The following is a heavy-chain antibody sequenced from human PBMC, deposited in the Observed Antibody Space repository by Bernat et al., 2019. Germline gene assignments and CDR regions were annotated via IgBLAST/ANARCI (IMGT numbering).Heavy chain of an antibody. CDR3: ARDKGENFDY. CDR1: GFAFTNYA. CDR2: ISSSSTTT. J-gene: IGHJ4*02. V-gene: IGHV3-48*01. D-gene: IGHD3-16*01. Sequence: EVQLLESGRGLEQPGGSLRLSCAASGFAFTNYAMSWVRQAPGKGLEWVSYISSSSTTTYYADSVKGRFTISRDSAKNLLFLQMDSLRVEDTAVYYCARDKGENFDYWGQGTLVTVSS.